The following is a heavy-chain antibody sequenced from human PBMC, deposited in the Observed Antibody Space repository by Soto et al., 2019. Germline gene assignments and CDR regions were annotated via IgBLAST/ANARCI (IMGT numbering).Heavy chain of an antibody. CDR3: ARAKGTAMVTHSSYGMDV. J-gene: IGHJ6*02. V-gene: IGHV4-59*01. CDR2: IYYSGST. D-gene: IGHD5-18*01. Sequence: QVQLQESGPGLVKPSETLSLTCTVSGGSISSYYWSWIRQPPGKGLEWIGYIYYSGSTNYNPSLEARDTISVDTSKNPSSLKLSSVTAADTAVYYCARAKGTAMVTHSSYGMDVWGQGTTVTVSS. CDR1: GGSISSYY.